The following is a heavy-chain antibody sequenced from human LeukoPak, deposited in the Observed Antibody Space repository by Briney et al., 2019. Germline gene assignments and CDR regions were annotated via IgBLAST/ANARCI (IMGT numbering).Heavy chain of an antibody. J-gene: IGHJ3*02. CDR2: ISSSGSTI. Sequence: PGGSLRLSCAASGFTFSSYEMNWVRQAPGKGLEWVSYISSSGSTIYYADSVKGRFTISRDNAKNSLYLQMNSLRAEDTAVYYCAREAGWELHDVFDIWGQGTMVTVSS. CDR3: AREAGWELHDVFDI. D-gene: IGHD1-26*01. CDR1: GFTFSSYE. V-gene: IGHV3-48*03.